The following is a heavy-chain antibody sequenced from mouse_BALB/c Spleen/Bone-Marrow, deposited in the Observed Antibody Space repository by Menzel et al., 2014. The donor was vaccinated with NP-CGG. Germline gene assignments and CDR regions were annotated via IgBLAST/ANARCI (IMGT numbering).Heavy chain of an antibody. CDR3: ARHLYGNYGAMDY. CDR2: ISNGGGST. CDR1: GFTFSDYY. V-gene: IGHV5-12*02. D-gene: IGHD2-1*01. J-gene: IGHJ4*01. Sequence: EVKLMESGGGLVQPGGSLKLSCATSGFTFSDYYMYWVRQTPEKRLEWVAYISNGGGSTYHPDTVKGRFTISRDNAKNTLYLQMSRLKSEDTAMYYCARHLYGNYGAMDYWGQGTSVSVSS.